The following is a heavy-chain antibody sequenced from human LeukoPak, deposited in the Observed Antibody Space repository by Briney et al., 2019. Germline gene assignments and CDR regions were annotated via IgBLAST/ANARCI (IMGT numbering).Heavy chain of an antibody. J-gene: IGHJ4*02. Sequence: GGSLRLSCAASGFTFSSYAMSWVRQAPGKGLEWVSAISGGGGSTYYADSVKGRFTISRDNSKNTLYLQTNSLRAEDTAVYYCAKAAGATVITDFDYWGQGTLVTVSS. D-gene: IGHD4-23*01. CDR2: ISGGGGST. CDR3: AKAAGATVITDFDY. V-gene: IGHV3-23*01. CDR1: GFTFSSYA.